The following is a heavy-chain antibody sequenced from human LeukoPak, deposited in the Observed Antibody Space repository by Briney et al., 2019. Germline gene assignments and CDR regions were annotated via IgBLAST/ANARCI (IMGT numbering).Heavy chain of an antibody. CDR2: MSYIGIT. J-gene: IGHJ4*02. Sequence: NPSETLSLTCTVSGDSISSTTYWWGWIRQSPGKGLEWIGSMSYIGITSYNPSLKSRATISVDTSKNQFSLMLSSVTAADTAVYYCTRHPLDYSLDHWGQGTPVSVSS. D-gene: IGHD4-11*01. CDR3: TRHPLDYSLDH. V-gene: IGHV4-39*01. CDR1: GDSISSTTYW.